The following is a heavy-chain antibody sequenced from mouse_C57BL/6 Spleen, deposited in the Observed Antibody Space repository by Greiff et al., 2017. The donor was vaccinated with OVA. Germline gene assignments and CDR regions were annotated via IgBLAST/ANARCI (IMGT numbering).Heavy chain of an antibody. Sequence: ESGPGLVKPSQSLSLTCSVTGYSITSGYYWNWIRQFPGNKLEWMGYISYDGSNNYNPSLKNRISITRDTSKNQFFLKLNSVTTEDTATYYCARGYSNYDYFDYWGQGTTLTVSS. V-gene: IGHV3-6*01. CDR1: GYSITSGYY. D-gene: IGHD2-5*01. CDR2: ISYDGSN. J-gene: IGHJ2*01. CDR3: ARGYSNYDYFDY.